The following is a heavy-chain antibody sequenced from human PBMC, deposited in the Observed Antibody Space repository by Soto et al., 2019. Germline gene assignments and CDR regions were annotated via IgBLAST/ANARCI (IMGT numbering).Heavy chain of an antibody. D-gene: IGHD3-10*01. Sequence: ASVKVSCKASGYTFTSYDINWVRQATGQGLEWMGWMNPNSGNTGYAQKFQGRVTMTRNTSISTAYMELSSLRSEDTAVYYCARGPITMVRGGYYYMDVWGKGTTVTVSS. CDR2: MNPNSGNT. V-gene: IGHV1-8*01. J-gene: IGHJ6*03. CDR1: GYTFTSYD. CDR3: ARGPITMVRGGYYYMDV.